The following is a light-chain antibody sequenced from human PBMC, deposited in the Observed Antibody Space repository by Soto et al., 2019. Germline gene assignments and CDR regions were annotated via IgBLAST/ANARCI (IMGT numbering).Light chain of an antibody. Sequence: DIQMTQSPSSLSASVGDRVTITCRASQTISRFLNWYQQKPGKAPKLLIYGASSLQSGVPSNFNASGSGTEFTLTISNLQPEDFATYSCQQGFSTPWTFGQGTKVEVK. V-gene: IGKV1-39*01. J-gene: IGKJ1*01. CDR1: QTISRF. CDR2: GAS. CDR3: QQGFSTPWT.